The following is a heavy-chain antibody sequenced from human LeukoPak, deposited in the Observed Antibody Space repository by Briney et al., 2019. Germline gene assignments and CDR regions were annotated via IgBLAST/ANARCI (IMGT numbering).Heavy chain of an antibody. J-gene: IGHJ4*02. CDR2: ISDNGGRT. D-gene: IGHD2-15*01. Sequence: GGSLRLSCAASGFTFSSYSMNWVRQAPGKGLEWVSTISDNGGRTYYADSVKGRFTISRDNSKNTLFLQMNSLRAEDSVVYFCAKRGSSVNATPRDYFDYWGQGTLVTVSS. CDR3: AKRGSSVNATPRDYFDY. V-gene: IGHV3-23*01. CDR1: GFTFSSYS.